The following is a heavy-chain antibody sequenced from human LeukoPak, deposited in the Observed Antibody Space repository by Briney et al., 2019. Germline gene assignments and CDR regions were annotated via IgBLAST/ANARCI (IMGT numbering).Heavy chain of an antibody. J-gene: IGHJ4*02. CDR3: AREGSTAMVTRPLDY. CDR1: GYTFTGYY. CDR2: INPNSGGT. D-gene: IGHD5-18*01. V-gene: IGHV1-2*02. Sequence: ASVKVSCKSSGYTFTGYYMHWVRQAPGQGLEWMGWINPNSGGTNYAQKFQGRVTMTRDTSISTAYMELSRLTSDDTAVFYCAREGSTAMVTRPLDYWGQGTLVTVSS.